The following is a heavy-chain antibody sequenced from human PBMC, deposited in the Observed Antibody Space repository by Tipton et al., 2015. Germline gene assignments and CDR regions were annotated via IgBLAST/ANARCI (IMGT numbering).Heavy chain of an antibody. D-gene: IGHD3-3*01. CDR2: INHSGST. CDR1: GGSFSGYY. CDR3: ARGAGFWSNYEHYYSGVDV. J-gene: IGHJ6*02. Sequence: TLSLTCAVYGGSFSGYYWTWIRQPPGKGLEWIGEINHSGSTNYNPSLKSRVTISVDTSKNQFSLKLSSVTAADTAVYYCARGAGFWSNYEHYYSGVDVWGQGTTVTVSS. V-gene: IGHV4-34*01.